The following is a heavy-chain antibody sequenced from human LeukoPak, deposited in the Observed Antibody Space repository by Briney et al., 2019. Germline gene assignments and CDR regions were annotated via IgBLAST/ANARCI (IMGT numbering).Heavy chain of an antibody. CDR2: IKQDGSEK. Sequence: PGGSLRHSCAASGFTFSSYWMSWVRQAPGKGLEWVANIKQDGSEKYYVDSVKGRFTISRDNAKNSLYLQMNSLRAEDTAVYYCARGGQWLVPRFAYWGQGTLVTVSS. CDR1: GFTFSSYW. D-gene: IGHD6-19*01. CDR3: ARGGQWLVPRFAY. V-gene: IGHV3-7*05. J-gene: IGHJ4*02.